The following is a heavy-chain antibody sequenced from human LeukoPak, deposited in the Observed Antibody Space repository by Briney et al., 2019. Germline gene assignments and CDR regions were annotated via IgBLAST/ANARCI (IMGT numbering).Heavy chain of an antibody. CDR1: GFTLSSYA. CDR2: ISGSGGST. D-gene: IGHD6-13*01. V-gene: IGHV3-23*01. Sequence: GGSLRLSCAVSGFTLSSYAVSWVRQAPGKGLEWISAISGSGGSTYYADSVKGRFTISRDNAKNTLYLQMNSLRAEDTAVYYCGRNLAADIDSWGQGTLVTVSS. J-gene: IGHJ4*02. CDR3: GRNLAADIDS.